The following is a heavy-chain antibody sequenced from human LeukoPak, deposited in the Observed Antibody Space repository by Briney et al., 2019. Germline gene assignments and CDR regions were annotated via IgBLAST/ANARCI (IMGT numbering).Heavy chain of an antibody. CDR3: ARDKFPVVPAAMYYMDV. CDR2: MYASGTT. V-gene: IGHV3-66*03. J-gene: IGHJ6*03. Sequence: PGGSLRLSCAVSGFTVSGNYMSWVRQAPGKGLEWVSIMYASGTTDYADSVKGRFTISRDNSKNMLFLQMNSLRVEDTSIYYCARDKFPVVPAAMYYMDVWGQGTTVTVSS. D-gene: IGHD2-2*01. CDR1: GFTVSGNY.